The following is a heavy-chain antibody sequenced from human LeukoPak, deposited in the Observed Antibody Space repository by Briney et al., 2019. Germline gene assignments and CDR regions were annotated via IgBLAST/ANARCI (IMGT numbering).Heavy chain of an antibody. Sequence: GGSLRLSCAASGFTFSNAWMSWVRQAPGKGLEWVGRIKRESDGGTTDYAAPVQDRFTISRDDSQNTLFLQMHSLKTEDTAVYYCATDQPRYSGSYPFDYWGQGTLVTVSS. J-gene: IGHJ4*02. CDR1: GFTFSNAW. V-gene: IGHV3-15*01. CDR3: ATDQPRYSGSYPFDY. CDR2: IKRESDGGTT. D-gene: IGHD1-26*01.